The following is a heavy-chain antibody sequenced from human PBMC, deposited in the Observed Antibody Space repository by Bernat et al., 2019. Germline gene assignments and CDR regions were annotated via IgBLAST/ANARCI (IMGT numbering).Heavy chain of an antibody. D-gene: IGHD2-21*02. CDR1: GFTFSSYA. CDR2: ISGSGGST. CDR3: AKDTLLFDFYFEY. V-gene: IGHV3-23*01. J-gene: IGHJ4*02. Sequence: EVQLLESGGGLVQPGGSLRLSCAASGFTFSSYAMSWVRQAPGKGLEWVSAISGSGGSTYYAESVRGRFTISRDNSKNTLYLKMNSLRAEDTAVYYCAKDTLLFDFYFEYWGQGTLVTVSS.